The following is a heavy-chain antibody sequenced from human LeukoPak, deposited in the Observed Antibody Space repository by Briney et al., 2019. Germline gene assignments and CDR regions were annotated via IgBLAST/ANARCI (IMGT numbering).Heavy chain of an antibody. V-gene: IGHV3-23*01. CDR3: AKDARTPRYCTNGVCWDFDY. Sequence: PPGGSLRLSCAASGFTFSSYAMSWVRQAPGKGLEWVSAISGSGGSTYYADSVKGRFTISRDNSKNTLYLQMNSLRAEDTAVYYCAKDARTPRYCTNGVCWDFDYWGQGTLVTVSS. D-gene: IGHD2-8*01. J-gene: IGHJ4*02. CDR2: ISGSGGST. CDR1: GFTFSSYA.